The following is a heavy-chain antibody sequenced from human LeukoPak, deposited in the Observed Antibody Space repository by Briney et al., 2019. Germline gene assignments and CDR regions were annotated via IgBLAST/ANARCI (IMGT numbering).Heavy chain of an antibody. V-gene: IGHV3-66*01. J-gene: IGHJ4*02. CDR3: ARTDGYYTPPYFDY. CDR1: GFTVSNNF. Sequence: GGSLRLSCAASGFTVSNNFMNWVRQAPGKGLEWVSVIYTGGSTYYADSVKGRFTISRDNAKNSLYLQMNSLRAEDTAVYYCARTDGYYTPPYFDYWGQGTLVTVSS. CDR2: IYTGGST. D-gene: IGHD3-3*01.